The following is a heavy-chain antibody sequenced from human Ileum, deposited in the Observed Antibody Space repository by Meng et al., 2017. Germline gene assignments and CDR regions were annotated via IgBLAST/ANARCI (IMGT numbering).Heavy chain of an antibody. CDR3: AKDTYYYDSSGYPTFDY. V-gene: IGHV3-23*01. CDR1: GFTFSSYA. D-gene: IGHD3-22*01. J-gene: IGHJ4*02. CDR2: ISGSGGSI. Sequence: EVHLLESGGGLVQPGGSLRLSCAASGFTFSSYAMSWFRQAPGKGLEWVSAISGSGGSIYYADSVKGRFTISRDNSKNTLYLQMNSLRAEDTAVYYCAKDTYYYDSSGYPTFDYWGQGTLVTVSS.